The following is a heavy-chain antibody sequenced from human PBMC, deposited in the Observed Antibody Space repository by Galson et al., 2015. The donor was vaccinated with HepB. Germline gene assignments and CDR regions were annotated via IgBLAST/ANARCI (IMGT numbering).Heavy chain of an antibody. CDR3: ARLGSSWRDYYYYAMDV. CDR1: GGSFSGYY. Sequence: SETLSLTCDVHGGSFSGYYWSWIRQPPGKGLEWIGEINHSGYTSYNPSLKSRVTISVDRSKNQLSLTLSSVTAADTAVYYCARLGSSWRDYYYYAMDVWGQGTTVIVSS. CDR2: INHSGYT. V-gene: IGHV4-34*01. D-gene: IGHD6-13*01. J-gene: IGHJ6*02.